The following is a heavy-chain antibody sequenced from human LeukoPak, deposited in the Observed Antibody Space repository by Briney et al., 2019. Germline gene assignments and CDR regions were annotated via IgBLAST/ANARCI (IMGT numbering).Heavy chain of an antibody. CDR3: ARSSPWEPKGWFDP. V-gene: IGHV4-61*02. CDR1: GGSISSGSYY. Sequence: PSETLSLTCTVSGGSISSGSYYWSCIRQPAGKGLECIGRIYTSGSTNYNPSLKSLVTISVDTSKNQFSLKLSSVTAADTAVYYCARSSPWEPKGWFDPWGQGTLVTVSS. D-gene: IGHD1-26*01. CDR2: IYTSGST. J-gene: IGHJ5*02.